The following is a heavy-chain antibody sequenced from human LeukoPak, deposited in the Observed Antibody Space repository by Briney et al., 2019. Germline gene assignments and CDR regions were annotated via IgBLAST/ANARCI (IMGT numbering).Heavy chain of an antibody. V-gene: IGHV3-21*01. CDR3: ARDRVAAGTLDY. CDR2: ISSSSSYI. D-gene: IGHD6-13*01. Sequence: GGSLRLSCAASGLTFSSYSMNWVRQAPGKGLEWVSSISSSSSYIYYADSVKGRFTISRDNAKNSLYLQMNSLRAEDTAVYYCARDRVAAGTLDYWGQGTLVTVSS. CDR1: GLTFSSYS. J-gene: IGHJ4*02.